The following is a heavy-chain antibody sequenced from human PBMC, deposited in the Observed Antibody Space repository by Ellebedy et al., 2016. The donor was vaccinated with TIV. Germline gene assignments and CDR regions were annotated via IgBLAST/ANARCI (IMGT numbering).Heavy chain of an antibody. CDR1: GFTFSGSA. Sequence: PGGSLRLSCAASGFTFSGSAMQWVRQASGKGLEWVGRIRSKANTYATAYAESVKGRFTISRDDSKNTAYLQMNSLKTEDSAVYYCTPSTRSGWWGQGTLVTVSS. J-gene: IGHJ4*02. V-gene: IGHV3-73*01. CDR3: TPSTRSGW. D-gene: IGHD6-19*01. CDR2: IRSKANTYAT.